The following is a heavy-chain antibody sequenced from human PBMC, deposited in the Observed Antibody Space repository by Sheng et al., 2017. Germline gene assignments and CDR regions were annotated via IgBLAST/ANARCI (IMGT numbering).Heavy chain of an antibody. J-gene: IGHJ5*02. CDR3: VKDAHGANWFDP. CDR2: ISYDGSNK. CDR1: GFTFSSYG. D-gene: IGHD3-16*01. Sequence: VQLVESGGGVVQPGRSLRLSCAASGFTFSSYGMHWVRQAPGKGLEWVAVISYDGSNKYYADSVKGRFTISRDNSKNTLYLQMNSLRAEDTAVYYCVKDAHGANWFDPWGQGTLVT. V-gene: IGHV3-30*18.